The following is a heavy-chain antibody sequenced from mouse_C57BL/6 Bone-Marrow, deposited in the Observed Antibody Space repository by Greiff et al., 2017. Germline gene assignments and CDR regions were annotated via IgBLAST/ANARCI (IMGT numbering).Heavy chain of an antibody. Sequence: QVQLQQSGAELARPGASVKLSCKASGYTFTSYGISWVKQRTGQGLEWIGEIYPRSGNTYYTEKFKGKATLTADKSSSTAYMELRSLTSEDSAVYFCAREGTVVAPTEYFDVWGTGTTVTVSS. CDR1: GYTFTSYG. CDR3: AREGTVVAPTEYFDV. CDR2: IYPRSGNT. V-gene: IGHV1-81*01. D-gene: IGHD1-1*01. J-gene: IGHJ1*03.